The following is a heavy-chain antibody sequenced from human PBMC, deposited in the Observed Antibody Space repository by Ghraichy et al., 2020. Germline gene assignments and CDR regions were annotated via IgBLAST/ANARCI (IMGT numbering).Heavy chain of an antibody. J-gene: IGHJ6*02. V-gene: IGHV1-69*13. D-gene: IGHD1-14*01. CDR2: IIPMFGTA. CDR1: GGTFSSDV. CDR3: ARGVNRNHGRSGHYYYGMDV. Sequence: SVKVSCKASGGTFSSDVISWVRQAPGQGLEWMGGIIPMFGTANHAQKFQGRVTFTAHVFTSTAYMELSSLRSEDTAVYYCARGVNRNHGRSGHYYYGMDVWGQGTTVTV.